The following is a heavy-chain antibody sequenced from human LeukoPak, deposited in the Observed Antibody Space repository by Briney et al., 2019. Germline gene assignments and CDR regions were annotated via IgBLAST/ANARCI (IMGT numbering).Heavy chain of an antibody. CDR2: INPNNGGT. CDR1: GYTFTGYY. D-gene: IGHD6-19*01. Sequence: ASVKVSCKASGYTFTGYYIHWVRQAPGQGLVWMGWINPNNGGTNYAQKFQGRVTMTRDTSISTAYMELSRLRSDDTAVYYCASTSYSIGWYPPDYWGQGTLVTVSS. V-gene: IGHV1-2*02. J-gene: IGHJ4*02. CDR3: ASTSYSIGWYPPDY.